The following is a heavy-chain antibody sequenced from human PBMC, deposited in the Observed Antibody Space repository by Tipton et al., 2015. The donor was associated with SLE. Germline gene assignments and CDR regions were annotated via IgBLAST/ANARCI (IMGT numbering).Heavy chain of an antibody. CDR2: IYTSGST. Sequence: TLSLTCIVSGGSISSDSYYWSWIRQPAGKGLEWIGYIYTSGSTKYNPSLKSRVTISVDTSKNQFSLKVTSVTAADTAVYYCARGQQWLVGYYGLDVWGQGTTVTVSS. CDR1: GGSISSDSYY. CDR3: ARGQQWLVGYYGLDV. V-gene: IGHV4-61*09. D-gene: IGHD6-19*01. J-gene: IGHJ6*02.